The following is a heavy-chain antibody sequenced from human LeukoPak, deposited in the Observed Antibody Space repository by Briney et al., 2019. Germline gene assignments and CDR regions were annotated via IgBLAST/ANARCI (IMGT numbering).Heavy chain of an antibody. CDR1: GFTSSGSA. V-gene: IGHV3-73*01. D-gene: IGHD1-26*01. CDR2: IAKKVKAYAT. CDR3: ARDSVTYSWFDP. J-gene: IGHJ5*02. Sequence: RRTPSPSSAVSGFTSSGSAIHWGRRCSPGGNGWGVEIAKKVKAYATATPSAASLKGRFTISRDASINTAYLQMKSVKAEDTALYYCARDSVTYSWFDPWGQGTLVTVSS.